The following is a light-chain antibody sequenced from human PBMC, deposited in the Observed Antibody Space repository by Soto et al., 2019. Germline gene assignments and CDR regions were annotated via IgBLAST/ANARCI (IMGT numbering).Light chain of an antibody. CDR2: YDS. Sequence: SYELTQPPSVSVAPGKTARITCGGNNIGCKNVHWYQQKSGQPPALVIYYDSDRPSGIPERFSGSNSGNTAALTISRVEAGDEADYYCQVWGSSGDHVVFGGGTKLTVL. J-gene: IGLJ2*01. CDR1: NIGCKN. V-gene: IGLV3-21*04. CDR3: QVWGSSGDHVV.